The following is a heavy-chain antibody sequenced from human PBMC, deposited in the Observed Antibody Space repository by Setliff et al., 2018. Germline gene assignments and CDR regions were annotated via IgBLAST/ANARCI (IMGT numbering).Heavy chain of an antibody. V-gene: IGHV4-30-4*08. Sequence: PSETLSLTCTVSGGSISSSSYYWSWIRQPPGKGLEWIGYIYYSGSTYYNPSLKSRVTISVDTSKNQFSLKLSSVTAADTAVYYCARRERLVYYFDYWGQGTLVTVSS. CDR2: IYYSGST. CDR1: GGSISSSSYY. CDR3: ARRERLVYYFDY. D-gene: IGHD6-19*01. J-gene: IGHJ4*02.